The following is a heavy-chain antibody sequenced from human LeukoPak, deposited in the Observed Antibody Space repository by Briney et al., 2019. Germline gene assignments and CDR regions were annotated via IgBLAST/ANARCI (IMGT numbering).Heavy chain of an antibody. V-gene: IGHV4-34*01. Sequence: SETLSLTCAVYGGSFSGYYWSWIRQPPGKGLEWIGEINHSGSTNYNPSLKSRVTISVDTSKNQFSLKLSSVTAADTAVYYCARGALERRSGYYYYGMDVWGQGTTVTVSS. CDR2: INHSGST. D-gene: IGHD1-1*01. CDR1: GGSFSGYY. J-gene: IGHJ6*02. CDR3: ARGALERRSGYYYYGMDV.